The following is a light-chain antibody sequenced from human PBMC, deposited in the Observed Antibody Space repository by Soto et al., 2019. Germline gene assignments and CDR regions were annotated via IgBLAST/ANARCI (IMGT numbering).Light chain of an antibody. V-gene: IGKV3-11*01. CDR2: DAS. J-gene: IGKJ4*01. Sequence: EIVLTQSPATLSLSPGERATLSCRASQSVSSYLAWYQQKPGQAPRLLIYDASNRATGIPARFSGSGSGTNFTLPFSSLEPEDFAVYYCQQRSNWPTFGGGTKVDIK. CDR3: QQRSNWPT. CDR1: QSVSSY.